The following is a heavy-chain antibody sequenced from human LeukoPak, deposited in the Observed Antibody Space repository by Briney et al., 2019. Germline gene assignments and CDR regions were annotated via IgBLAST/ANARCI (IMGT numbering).Heavy chain of an antibody. CDR2: IKHDGSEK. CDR3: ATDRGWRTSGYYLYYFEY. D-gene: IGHD3-3*01. Sequence: GGSLRLSCAASGFIFTNFFMSWVRQAPGKGLEWVASIKHDGSEKYYVDSVRGRFTISRDDTKNLLYLQMSSLRAEDTAVYYCATDRGWRTSGYYLYYFEYWGQGTLVTFSS. J-gene: IGHJ4*02. CDR1: GFIFTNFF. V-gene: IGHV3-7*01.